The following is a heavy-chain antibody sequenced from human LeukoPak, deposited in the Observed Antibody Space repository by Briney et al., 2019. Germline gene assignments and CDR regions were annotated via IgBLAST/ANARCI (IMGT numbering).Heavy chain of an antibody. Sequence: GGSLRLSCAASGFSFSTSGMNWVRQAPGKGLEWVSAISGSGGGTYYADSVKGRFTISGDNSKNTLYLQMNSLRAEDTAVYYCAKGGIAAASKDWFDPWGQGTLVTVSS. D-gene: IGHD6-13*01. J-gene: IGHJ5*02. CDR3: AKGGIAAASKDWFDP. V-gene: IGHV3-23*01. CDR1: GFSFSTSG. CDR2: ISGSGGGT.